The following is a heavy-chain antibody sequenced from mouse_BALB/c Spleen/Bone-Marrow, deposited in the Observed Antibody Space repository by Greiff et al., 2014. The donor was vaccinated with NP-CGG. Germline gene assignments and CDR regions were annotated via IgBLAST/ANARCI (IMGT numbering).Heavy chain of an antibody. D-gene: IGHD2-3*01. CDR3: AHDAPFTY. V-gene: IGHV14-3*02. CDR1: GFNIKDTF. CDR2: IDPASGNT. Sequence: VQRVESGADLVKPGASVKLSCTTSGFNIKDTFMHWVKQRPEQGLEWIGRIDPASGNTKYDPKFQGKATITADTSSNKVSLQLSGLTSEDTAVYYCAHDAPFTYWGQGTLVTVSA. J-gene: IGHJ3*01.